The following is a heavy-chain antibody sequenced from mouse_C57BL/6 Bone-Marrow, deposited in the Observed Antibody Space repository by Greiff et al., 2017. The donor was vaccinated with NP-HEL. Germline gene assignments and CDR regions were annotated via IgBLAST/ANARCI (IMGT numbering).Heavy chain of an antibody. CDR3: ARYHYDYDLY. CDR1: GYTFTSYG. D-gene: IGHD2-4*01. V-gene: IGHV1-81*01. Sequence: LVESGAELARPGASVKLSCKASGYTFTSYGISWVKQRTGQGLEWIGEIYPRSGNTYYNEKFKGKATLTADKSSSTAYMELRSLTSEDSAVYFCARYHYDYDLYWGQGTLVTVSA. CDR2: IYPRSGNT. J-gene: IGHJ3*01.